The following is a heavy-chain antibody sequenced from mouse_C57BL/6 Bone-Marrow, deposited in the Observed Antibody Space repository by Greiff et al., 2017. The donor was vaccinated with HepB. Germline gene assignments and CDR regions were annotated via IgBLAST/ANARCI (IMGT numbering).Heavy chain of an antibody. V-gene: IGHV2-5*01. CDR3: AKKGYYRDYYAMDY. J-gene: IGHJ4*01. CDR1: GFSLTSYG. Sequence: QVQLKESGPGLVQPSQSLSITCTVSGFSLTSYGVHWVRQSPGKGLEWLGVIWRGGSTDYNAAFMSRLSITKDNSKSQVFFKMNSLQADDTAIYYSAKKGYYRDYYAMDYWGQGTSVTVSS. CDR2: IWRGGST. D-gene: IGHD2-14*01.